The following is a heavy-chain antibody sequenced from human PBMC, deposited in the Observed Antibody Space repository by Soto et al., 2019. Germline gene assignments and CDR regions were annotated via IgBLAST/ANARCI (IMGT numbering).Heavy chain of an antibody. V-gene: IGHV4-4*02. D-gene: IGHD6-13*01. CDR1: GGSISSSNW. CDR3: ASETLGIAAAGRFDY. Sequence: PSETLSLTCAVSGGSISSSNWWSWVRQPPGKGLEWIGEIYHSGSTNYNPSLKSRVTISVDKSKNQFSLKLSSVTAADTAVYYCASETLGIAAAGRFDYWGQGTLVTVSS. J-gene: IGHJ4*02. CDR2: IYHSGST.